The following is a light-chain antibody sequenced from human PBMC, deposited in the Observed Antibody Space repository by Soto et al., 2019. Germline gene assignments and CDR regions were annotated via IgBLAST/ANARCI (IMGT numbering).Light chain of an antibody. CDR2: EVS. J-gene: IGLJ1*01. Sequence: QSVLTQPASVSGSPGQSITISCTGTSSDVGGYNYVSWYQQHPGKAPKLMIYEVSDRPSGVSNRFSGSKSGNTASLTISGLQAEDEADYYCSSYTITSTYVVGTGTKVTVL. V-gene: IGLV2-14*01. CDR3: SSYTITSTYV. CDR1: SSDVGGYNY.